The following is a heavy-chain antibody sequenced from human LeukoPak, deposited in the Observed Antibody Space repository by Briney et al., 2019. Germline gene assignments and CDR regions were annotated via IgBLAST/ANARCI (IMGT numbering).Heavy chain of an antibody. D-gene: IGHD3-16*02. V-gene: IGHV1-69*13. CDR1: GGTFSDYG. CDR3: AICLLGELSFFDY. Sequence: ASVKVSCKVSGGTFSDYGVIWVRQAPGQGLEWVGGIVPIYGTADYTHKFQGRVTISADDSTSTAYMELSSLRSEDTAVYYCAICLLGELSFFDYWGQGTLVTVSS. CDR2: IVPIYGTA. J-gene: IGHJ4*02.